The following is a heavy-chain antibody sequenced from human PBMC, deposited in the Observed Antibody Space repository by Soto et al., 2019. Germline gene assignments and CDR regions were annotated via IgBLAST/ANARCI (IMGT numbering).Heavy chain of an antibody. V-gene: IGHV1-69*06. Sequence: QVQLVQSGAEVKKPGSSVKVSCKASGGTFSSYAISWVRQAPGQGLEWMGGIIPIFGTANYAQKFKGRVTITADKSTSTAYMELSSLRSEDTAVYYCARDDSSGYYYDRDAFDIWGQGTMVTVSS. CDR1: GGTFSSYA. D-gene: IGHD3-22*01. CDR3: ARDDSSGYYYDRDAFDI. J-gene: IGHJ3*02. CDR2: IIPIFGTA.